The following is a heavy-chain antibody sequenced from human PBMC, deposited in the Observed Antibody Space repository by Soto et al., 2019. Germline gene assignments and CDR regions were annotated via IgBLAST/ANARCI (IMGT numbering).Heavy chain of an antibody. CDR1: GGSFSGYY. CDR3: ARGRRIAAAGTGNWFDP. CDR2: INHSGST. Sequence: PSETLSLTCAVYGGSFSGYYWSWIRQPPGKGLEWIGEINHSGSTNYNPSLKSRVTISVDTSKNQFSLKLSSVTAADTAVYYCARGRRIAAAGTGNWFDPWGQGTLVTVSS. V-gene: IGHV4-34*01. J-gene: IGHJ5*02. D-gene: IGHD6-13*01.